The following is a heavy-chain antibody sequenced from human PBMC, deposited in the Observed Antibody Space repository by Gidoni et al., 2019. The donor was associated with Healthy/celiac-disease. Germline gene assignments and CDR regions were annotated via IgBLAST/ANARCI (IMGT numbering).Heavy chain of an antibody. CDR2: ISAYNGNT. Sequence: QVQLVQSGAEVTKPGASVKVACKASGYTFTSYGISCVRQAPGQGLEWMGWISAYNGNTNYAQKLQGRVTMTTDTSTSTAYMELRSLRSDDTAVYYCARDLKGYCGGDCYYWFDPWGQGTLVTVSS. D-gene: IGHD2-21*02. CDR1: GYTFTSYG. V-gene: IGHV1-18*01. CDR3: ARDLKGYCGGDCYYWFDP. J-gene: IGHJ5*02.